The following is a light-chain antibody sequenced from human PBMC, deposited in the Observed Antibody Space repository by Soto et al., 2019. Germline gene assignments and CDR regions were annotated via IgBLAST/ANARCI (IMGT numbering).Light chain of an antibody. CDR1: QSISSW. J-gene: IGKJ5*01. CDR3: QQSLSTPT. CDR2: AAS. Sequence: DIQMTQSPSILSAIVVDRATITCLASQSISSWLSWYQQKPGKAPKLLIYAASSLQSGVPSRFSGSGSGTDFTLTISSLQPEDFAAYYCQQSLSTPTFGQGTRLEIK. V-gene: IGKV1-5*01.